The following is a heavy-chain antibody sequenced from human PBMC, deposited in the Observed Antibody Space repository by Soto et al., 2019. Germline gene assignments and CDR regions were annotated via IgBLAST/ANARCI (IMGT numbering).Heavy chain of an antibody. CDR1: GGTFSSYA. CDR3: ARVGGPRGYCSGGSCYSNYYFDY. V-gene: IGHV1-69*06. CDR2: IIPIFGTA. D-gene: IGHD2-15*01. Sequence: QVQLVQSGAEVKKPGSSVKVSCKASGGTFSSYAISWVRQAPGQGLEWMGGIIPIFGTANYAQKFQGRVTITADKSTSTAYMELSSLRSEETAVYYCARVGGPRGYCSGGSCYSNYYFDYWGQGTLVTVSS. J-gene: IGHJ4*02.